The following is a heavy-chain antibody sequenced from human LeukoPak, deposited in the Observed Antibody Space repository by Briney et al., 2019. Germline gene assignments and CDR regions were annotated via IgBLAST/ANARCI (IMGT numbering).Heavy chain of an antibody. D-gene: IGHD6-19*01. J-gene: IGHJ5*02. CDR3: ARGYSSGWYPYNWFDP. CDR1: GDSVSSNSAA. CDR2: TYYRSKWYN. Sequence: SQTLSLTCAISGDSVSSNSAAWNCIRQSPSRGLECLGRTYYRSKWYNDYAVSVKSRITINPDTSKNQFSLQLNSVTPEDTAVYYCARGYSSGWYPYNWFDPWGQGTLVTVSS. V-gene: IGHV6-1*01.